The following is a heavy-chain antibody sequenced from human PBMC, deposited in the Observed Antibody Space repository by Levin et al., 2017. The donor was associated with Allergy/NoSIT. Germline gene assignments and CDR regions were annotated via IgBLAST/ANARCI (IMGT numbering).Heavy chain of an antibody. CDR2: IWYDGSNK. Sequence: GGSLRLSCAASGFTFSSYGMHWVRQAPGKGLEWVAVIWYDGSNKYYADSVKGRFTISRDNSKNTLYLQMNSLRAEDTAVYYCARDTDTAMVFSLGPTGYWGQGTLVTVSS. J-gene: IGHJ4*02. V-gene: IGHV3-33*01. CDR3: ARDTDTAMVFSLGPTGY. D-gene: IGHD5-18*01. CDR1: GFTFSSYG.